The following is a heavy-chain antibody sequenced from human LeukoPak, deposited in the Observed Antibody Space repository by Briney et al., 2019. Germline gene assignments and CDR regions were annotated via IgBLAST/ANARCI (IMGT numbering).Heavy chain of an antibody. Sequence: PSQTLSLTCTVSGGSISSGGYYWSWIRQPPGKGLEWIGYIYHSGITYYSPSLKSRVTVSVDRSKTQFSLKLSSVTAADTAVYFCARTVASPVFEAFDIWGQGTMVTVSS. J-gene: IGHJ3*02. CDR3: ARTVASPVFEAFDI. CDR1: GGSISSGGYY. CDR2: IYHSGIT. V-gene: IGHV4-30-2*01. D-gene: IGHD6-13*01.